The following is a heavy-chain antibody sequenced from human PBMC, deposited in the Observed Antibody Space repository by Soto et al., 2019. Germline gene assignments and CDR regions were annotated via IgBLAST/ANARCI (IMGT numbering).Heavy chain of an antibody. Sequence: PSETLSLTCTVSGGSISSGGYYWSWIRQHPGKGLEWIGYIYYSGSTYYNPSLKSRVTISVDTSKNQSSLKLSSVTAADTAVYYCARLVVVAATFWFEPWGQGTLVTVSS. J-gene: IGHJ5*02. CDR3: ARLVVVAATFWFEP. CDR1: GGSISSGGYY. CDR2: IYYSGST. V-gene: IGHV4-31*03. D-gene: IGHD2-15*01.